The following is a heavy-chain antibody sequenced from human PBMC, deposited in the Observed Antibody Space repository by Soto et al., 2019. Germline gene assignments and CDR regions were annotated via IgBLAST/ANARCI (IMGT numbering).Heavy chain of an antibody. CDR2: ISSSSSYI. J-gene: IGHJ3*02. CDR3: ARDHPPYCSSTSCLKSDAFDI. Sequence: GGSLRLSCAASGFTFSSYSMNWVRQAPGKGLEWVSSISSSSSYIYYADIVKGRFTISRDNAKNALYLQMNSLRAEDTAVYYCARDHPPYCSSTSCLKSDAFDIWGQGTMVTVSS. D-gene: IGHD2-2*01. CDR1: GFTFSSYS. V-gene: IGHV3-21*01.